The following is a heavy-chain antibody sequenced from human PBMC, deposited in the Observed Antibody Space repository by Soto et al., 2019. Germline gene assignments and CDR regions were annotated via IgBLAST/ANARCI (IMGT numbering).Heavy chain of an antibody. CDR3: ARSPDSSGYYPRRYYYGMDV. CDR2: IKYSGTT. CDR1: GGSISSSSCH. J-gene: IGHJ6*02. V-gene: IGHV4-39*06. Sequence: PSETLSLTCTVSGGSISSSSCHWGWIRQPPGKGLEWIASIKYSGTTFYNPSLKSRVTLSVDTSKNQFALKLSSVTAADTAVYYCARSPDSSGYYPRRYYYGMDVWGQGTTVTVSS. D-gene: IGHD3-22*01.